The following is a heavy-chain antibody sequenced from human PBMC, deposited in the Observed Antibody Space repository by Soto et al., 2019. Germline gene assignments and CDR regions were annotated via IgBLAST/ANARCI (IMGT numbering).Heavy chain of an antibody. Sequence: QVQLVQSGAEVKKPGTSVKVSCKASGYTFTSNGISWVRQAPGQGLEWMGWISTYNGNTNYAQKLKXXVXMXXDTSTRIAYMELRDLRSDDTAVYYCARDGYGDYGYWGQGSLVTVSS. J-gene: IGHJ4*02. CDR3: ARDGYGDYGY. CDR2: ISTYNGNT. D-gene: IGHD4-17*01. CDR1: GYTFTSNG. V-gene: IGHV1-18*01.